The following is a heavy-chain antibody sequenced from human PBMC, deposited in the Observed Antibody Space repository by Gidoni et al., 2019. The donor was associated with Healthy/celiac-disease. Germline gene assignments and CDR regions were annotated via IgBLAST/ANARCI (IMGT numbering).Heavy chain of an antibody. CDR2: IKSKTDGGTT. V-gene: IGHV3-15*01. D-gene: IGHD3-3*01. Sequence: EVQLVESGGGLVKPGGSRRLSCAASGFTFSNAWMTWFRQAPGKGLEWVGRIKSKTDGGTTDYAAPVKGRFTISRDDSKNTLYLQMNSLKTEDTAVYYCTTENYDFWSGYNPPPWFGWGQGTLVTVSS. J-gene: IGHJ4*02. CDR1: GFTFSNAW. CDR3: TTENYDFWSGYNPPPWFG.